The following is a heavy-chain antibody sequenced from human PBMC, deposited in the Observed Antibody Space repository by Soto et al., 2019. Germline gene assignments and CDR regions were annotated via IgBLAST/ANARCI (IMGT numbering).Heavy chain of an antibody. D-gene: IGHD2-15*01. CDR2: IIPILGIA. CDR1: GYTFSSYT. CDR3: ASPYCSGGSCYAGPFDY. J-gene: IGHJ4*02. V-gene: IGHV1-69*02. Sequence: VKVSCKASGYTFSSYTISWVRQAPGQGLEWMGRIIPILGIANYAQKFQGRVTITADKSTSTAYMELSSLRSEDTAVYYCASPYCSGGSCYAGPFDYWGQGTLVTVSS.